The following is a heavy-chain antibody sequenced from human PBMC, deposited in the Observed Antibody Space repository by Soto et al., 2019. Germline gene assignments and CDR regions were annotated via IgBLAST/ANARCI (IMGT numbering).Heavy chain of an antibody. CDR3: ARDRKAPHNWFGP. J-gene: IGHJ5*02. V-gene: IGHV1-3*01. CDR2: INAGNGNT. Sequence: SVKVSCKASGYTFTSYAMHWVRQAPGQRLEWMGWINAGNGNTKYSQKFQGRVTITRDTSASTAYMELSSLRSEDTAVYYCARDRKAPHNWFGPWGQGTLVTLSS. CDR1: GYTFTSYA.